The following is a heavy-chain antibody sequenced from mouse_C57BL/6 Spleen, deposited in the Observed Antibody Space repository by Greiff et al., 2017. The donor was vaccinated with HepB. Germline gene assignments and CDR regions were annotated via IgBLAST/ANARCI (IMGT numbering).Heavy chain of an antibody. J-gene: IGHJ4*01. CDR1: GFTFSDYY. CDR3: ARGDYYGSSKYYAMDY. V-gene: IGHV5-12*01. D-gene: IGHD1-1*01. CDR2: ISNGGGST. Sequence: EVQRVESGGGLVQPGGSLKLSCAASGFTFSDYYMYWVRQTPEKRLEWVAYISNGGGSTYYPDTVKGRFTISRDNAKNTLYLQMSRLKSEDTAMYYCARGDYYGSSKYYAMDYWGQGTSVTVSS.